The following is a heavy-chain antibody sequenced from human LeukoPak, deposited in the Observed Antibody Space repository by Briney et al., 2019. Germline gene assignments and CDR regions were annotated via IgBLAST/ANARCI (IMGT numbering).Heavy chain of an antibody. V-gene: IGHV3-49*04. Sequence: GGSLRLSCTGSGFTFGDYAMSWVRQGPGEGLEWVGFIRSKTYGGTTEYVASVKGRFTISRDDSKSIAHLQMNSLKTEDTAVYYCARVPSGGAYDFWIEMDVWGKGTTVTVSS. J-gene: IGHJ6*04. CDR1: GFTFGDYA. CDR3: ARVPSGGAYDFWIEMDV. D-gene: IGHD3-3*01. CDR2: IRSKTYGGTT.